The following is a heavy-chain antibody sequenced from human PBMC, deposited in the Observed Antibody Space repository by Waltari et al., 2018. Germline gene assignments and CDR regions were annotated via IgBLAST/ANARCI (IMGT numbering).Heavy chain of an antibody. CDR3: ATAPDAFQIRN. V-gene: IGHV1-2*02. Sequence: QVQLVQSGAEVKKPGASVKVSCKTSGYTFTGYYMYWVRQAPGQGLEWNGWRNPYNGGTAYAQKFQGRVTLTRDTSISTAYRELNRLISDDSAMYYCATAPDAFQIRNWGQGTLVTVSS. CDR2: RNPYNGGT. CDR1: GYTFTGYY. D-gene: IGHD2-2*01. J-gene: IGHJ4*02.